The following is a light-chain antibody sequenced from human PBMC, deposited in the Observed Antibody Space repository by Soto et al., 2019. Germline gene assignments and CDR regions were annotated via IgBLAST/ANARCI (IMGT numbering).Light chain of an antibody. CDR3: QQYGSSPPRT. CDR2: GAS. J-gene: IGKJ1*01. Sequence: EIVLTQSPGILSLSPGERATLSCRASQSVSNDFLAWYQQKPGQAPRLLIYGASTRATDVPDRFSGSGSGADFTLTFSRLEPEDFAVYYCQQYGSSPPRTFGQGTKVDIK. CDR1: QSVSNDF. V-gene: IGKV3-20*01.